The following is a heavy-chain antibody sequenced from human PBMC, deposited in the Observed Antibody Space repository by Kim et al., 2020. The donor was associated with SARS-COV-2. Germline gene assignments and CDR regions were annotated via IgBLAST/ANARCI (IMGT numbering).Heavy chain of an antibody. J-gene: IGHJ4*02. CDR2: IYYSGST. CDR1: GGSISSGDYY. CDR3: ASETYYYDSSGYYPG. V-gene: IGHV4-30-4*01. D-gene: IGHD3-22*01. Sequence: SETLSLTCTVSGGSISSGDYYWSWIRQPPGKGLEWIGYIYYSGSTYYNPSLKSRVTISVDTSKNQFSLKLSSVTAADTAVYYCASETYYYDSSGYYPGWGQGTLVTVSS.